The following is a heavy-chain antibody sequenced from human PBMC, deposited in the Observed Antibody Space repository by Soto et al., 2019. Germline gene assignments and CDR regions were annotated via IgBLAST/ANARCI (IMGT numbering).Heavy chain of an antibody. D-gene: IGHD6-13*01. CDR1: GFTFRNYG. Sequence: PGGSLRLSCAASGFTFRNYGMNWVRQAPGKGLEWVSYIGIGSSTKYYAESVKGRLTISRDSPKNTLYLQMNSLRVEDTAVYYCAKAQSSTWQFASWGPGTPVT. CDR2: IGIGSSTK. CDR3: AKAQSSTWQFAS. J-gene: IGHJ4*02. V-gene: IGHV3-48*01.